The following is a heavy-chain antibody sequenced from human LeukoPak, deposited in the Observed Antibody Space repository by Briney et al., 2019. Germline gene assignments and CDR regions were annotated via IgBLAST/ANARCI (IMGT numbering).Heavy chain of an antibody. CDR2: IRSTANGYAT. D-gene: IGHD3-10*01. J-gene: IGHJ4*02. V-gene: IGHV3-73*01. CDR3: TGNYYGSGSYADFDY. Sequence: GGSLRLSCAASGFTFSGSALHWVRQASGKGLEWVGRIRSTANGYATAYAAPVKGRFTISRDDSKNAAYLHMDSLKTEDTAVYYCTGNYYGSGSYADFDYWGQGTLVTVSS. CDR1: GFTFSGSA.